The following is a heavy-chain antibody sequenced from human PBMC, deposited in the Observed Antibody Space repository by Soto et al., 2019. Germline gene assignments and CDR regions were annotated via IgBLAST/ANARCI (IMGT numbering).Heavy chain of an antibody. CDR1: VCSIYTDY. J-gene: IGHJ6*04. CDR2: ISDGVST. V-gene: IGHV4-59*01. Sequence: SETLSLTCNFSVCSIYTDYCNLILQSPVNGLEWIVYISDGVSTNYNPSLKSRVTISVGTSKKQVSLELSSVSAPDTARYFCAGYCSSYICTEDNYFDLEVWGKGNPVNVSS. CDR3: AGYCSSYICTEDNYFDLEV. D-gene: IGHD2-2*01.